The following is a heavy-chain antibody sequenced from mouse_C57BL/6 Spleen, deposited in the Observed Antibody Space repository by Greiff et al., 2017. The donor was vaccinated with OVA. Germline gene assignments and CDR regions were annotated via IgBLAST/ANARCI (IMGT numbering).Heavy chain of an antibody. Sequence: VKVVESGAELARPGASVKMSCKASGYTFTSYTMHWVKQRPGQGLEWIGYINPSSGYTKYNQKFKDKATLTADKSSSTAYMQLSSLTSEDSAVYYCARETGFAYWGQGTLVTVSA. CDR1: GYTFTSYT. CDR2: INPSSGYT. V-gene: IGHV1-4*01. J-gene: IGHJ3*01. CDR3: ARETGFAY.